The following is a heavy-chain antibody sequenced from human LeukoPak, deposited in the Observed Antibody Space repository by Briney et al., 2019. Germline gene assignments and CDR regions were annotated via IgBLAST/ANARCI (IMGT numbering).Heavy chain of an antibody. Sequence: ASVKVSCKASGYTFIDYYIHWVQQAPGQGLEWMGWTHPNSGGTNHGQKFQGRVTMTRDTSISTAYLELSRLRSDDTAVYYCARSFTGSWFGELSDYFGLDVWGQGTTVTVSS. D-gene: IGHD3-10*01. CDR3: ARSFTGSWFGELSDYFGLDV. J-gene: IGHJ6*02. CDR1: GYTFIDYY. CDR2: THPNSGGT. V-gene: IGHV1-2*02.